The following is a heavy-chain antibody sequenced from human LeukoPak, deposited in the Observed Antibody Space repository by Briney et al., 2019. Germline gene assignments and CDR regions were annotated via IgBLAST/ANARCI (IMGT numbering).Heavy chain of an antibody. CDR1: GFTFSSFE. V-gene: IGHV3-48*03. J-gene: IGHJ4*02. Sequence: GGSLRLSCAASGFTFSSFEMKWVRQAPGKGLEWVSYISSGGSTIYYADSVKGRFTISRDNAKNSLYLQMNSLRAEDTAVYYCARGWRWNGGNFDYWGQGTLVTVSS. CDR3: ARGWRWNGGNFDY. D-gene: IGHD1-1*01. CDR2: ISSGGSTI.